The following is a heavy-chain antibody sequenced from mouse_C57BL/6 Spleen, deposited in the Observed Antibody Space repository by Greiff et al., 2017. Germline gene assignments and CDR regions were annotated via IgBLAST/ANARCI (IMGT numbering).Heavy chain of an antibody. V-gene: IGHV1-55*01. Sequence: VQLQQPGAELVKPGASVKMSCKASGYTFTSYWITWVKQRPGQGLEWIGDIYPGSGSTNYNEKFKSKATLTVDTSSSTAYMQLSSLTSEDSAVYDCARGGSYYYGSSRYFDVWGTGTTVTVSS. CDR3: ARGGSYYYGSSRYFDV. J-gene: IGHJ1*03. CDR1: GYTFTSYW. CDR2: IYPGSGST. D-gene: IGHD1-1*01.